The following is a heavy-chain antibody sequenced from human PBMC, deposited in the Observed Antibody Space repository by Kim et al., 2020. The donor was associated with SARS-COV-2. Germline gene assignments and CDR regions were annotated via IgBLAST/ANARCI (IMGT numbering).Heavy chain of an antibody. CDR3: ARLVSENSAVEY. Sequence: SETLSLTCTVSGDSISRSSNYWGWIRQPTGKGLEWIGSINYSGNTYYNPSLKSRVTISVDTSKNQFSLKMRSVTAADTAVYYCARLVSENSAVEYWGQGT. V-gene: IGHV4-39*01. J-gene: IGHJ4*02. CDR2: INYSGNT. CDR1: GDSISRSSNY.